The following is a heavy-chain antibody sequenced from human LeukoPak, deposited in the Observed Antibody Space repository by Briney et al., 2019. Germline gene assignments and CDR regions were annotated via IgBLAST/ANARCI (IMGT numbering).Heavy chain of an antibody. CDR2: INTNTGNP. CDR3: AREGEADTLTGYEFDY. J-gene: IGHJ4*02. CDR1: GYTFTSYA. D-gene: IGHD3-9*01. V-gene: IGHV7-4-1*02. Sequence: ASVKVSCKASGYTFTSYAMNWVRQAPGQGLEWMGWINTNTGNPTYAQGFTGRIVFSLDTSVSTAYLQISSLKAEDTAVYYCAREGEADTLTGYEFDYWGQGTPVTVSS.